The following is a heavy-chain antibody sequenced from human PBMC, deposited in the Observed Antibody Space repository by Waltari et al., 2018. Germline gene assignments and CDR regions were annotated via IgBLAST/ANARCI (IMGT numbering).Heavy chain of an antibody. J-gene: IGHJ4*02. CDR2: ISGDGAGT. CDR1: GFTLRSFW. Sequence: EVHLVDSGGGLVRPGGSLRLSCAASGFTLRSFWMHWVRQAPGKGQQWVARISGDGAGTHYADSVRGRFTISRDNANNMVYLQMNSLSDDDTATYFCARASISRDTGNTFDSWGQGNLVTVSS. D-gene: IGHD5-18*01. CDR3: ARASISRDTGNTFDS. V-gene: IGHV3-74*01.